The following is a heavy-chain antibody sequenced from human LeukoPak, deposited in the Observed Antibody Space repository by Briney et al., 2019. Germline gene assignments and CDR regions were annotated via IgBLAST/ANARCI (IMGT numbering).Heavy chain of an antibody. CDR3: ARDYYGSGSYYPTPLQY. D-gene: IGHD3-10*01. CDR1: GFTVSSNY. Sequence: GGSLRLSCAASGFTVSSNYMSWIRQAPGKGLEWVSYISSSGSTIYYADSVKGRFTISRDNAKNSLYLQMNSLRAEDTAVCYCARDYYGSGSYYPTPLQYWGQGTLVTVSS. V-gene: IGHV3-11*01. J-gene: IGHJ4*02. CDR2: ISSSGSTI.